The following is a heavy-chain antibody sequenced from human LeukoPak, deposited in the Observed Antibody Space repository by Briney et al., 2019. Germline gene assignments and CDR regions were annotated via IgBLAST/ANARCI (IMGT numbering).Heavy chain of an antibody. CDR2: INHSGST. CDR1: GGSISSSSYY. CDR3: ARRDYDILTGHPLGFDY. J-gene: IGHJ4*02. V-gene: IGHV4-39*07. Sequence: SETLSLTCTVSGGSISSSSYYWGWIRQPPGKGLEWIGEINHSGSTNYNPSLKSRVTISVDTSKNQFSLKLSSVTAADTAVYCCARRDYDILTGHPLGFDYWGQRTLVTVSS. D-gene: IGHD3-9*01.